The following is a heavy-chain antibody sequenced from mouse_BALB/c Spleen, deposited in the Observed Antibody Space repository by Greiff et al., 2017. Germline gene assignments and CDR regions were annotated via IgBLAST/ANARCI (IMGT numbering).Heavy chain of an antibody. CDR1: GYTFTDYA. V-gene: IGHV1-67*01. CDR3: ARLGRDYFDY. Sequence: QVQLQQSGPELVRPGESVKISCKGSGYTFTDYAMHWVKQSHAKSLEWIGVISIYYDNTNYNQKFKGKATMTVDKSSSTAYMELARLTSEDSAIYYCARLGRDYFDYWGQGTTLTVSS. CDR2: ISIYYDNT. J-gene: IGHJ2*01. D-gene: IGHD4-1*01.